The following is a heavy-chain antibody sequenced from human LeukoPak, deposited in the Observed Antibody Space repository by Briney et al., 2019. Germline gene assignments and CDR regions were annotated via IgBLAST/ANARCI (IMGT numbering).Heavy chain of an antibody. CDR2: IWYDGSNK. V-gene: IGHV3-33*01. D-gene: IGHD3-22*01. J-gene: IGHJ3*02. CDR3: ARDVPSRNYYDSSGSTDDAFDI. CDR1: GFTFSSYG. Sequence: PGGSLRLSCAASGFTFSSYGMHWVRQAPGKGLEWVAVIWYDGSNKYYADSVKGRFTISRDNSKNTLYLQMNSLRAEDTAAYYCARDVPSRNYYDSSGSTDDAFDIWGQGTMVTVSS.